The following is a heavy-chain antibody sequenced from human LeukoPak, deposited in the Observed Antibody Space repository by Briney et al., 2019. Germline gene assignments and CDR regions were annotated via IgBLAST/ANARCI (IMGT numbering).Heavy chain of an antibody. CDR3: ARDRGGGWFDP. D-gene: IGHD3-16*01. V-gene: IGHV4-59*01. Sequence: SETLSLTCTVSGGSISSYYWSWIRQPPGKGLEWIGYIYYSGSTNYNPSLKSRVTISVDTSKNQFSLKLSSVTAADTAVYYCARDRGGGWFDPWGQGTPVTVSS. CDR1: GGSISSYY. J-gene: IGHJ5*02. CDR2: IYYSGST.